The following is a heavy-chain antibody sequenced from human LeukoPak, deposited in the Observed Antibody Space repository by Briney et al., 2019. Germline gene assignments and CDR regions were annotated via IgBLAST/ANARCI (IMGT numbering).Heavy chain of an antibody. D-gene: IGHD1-26*01. CDR3: ARESTVGAPDF. CDR1: GFTVSSNY. J-gene: IGHJ4*02. V-gene: IGHV3-66*01. Sequence: GGSLRLSCAASGFTVSSNYMSWVRQAPGKGLEWVSVIYSGGNSYYADSVKGRFTISRDNSKDTLYLQMNSLRAEDTALYYCARESTVGAPDFWGQGTLVTVSS. CDR2: IYSGGNS.